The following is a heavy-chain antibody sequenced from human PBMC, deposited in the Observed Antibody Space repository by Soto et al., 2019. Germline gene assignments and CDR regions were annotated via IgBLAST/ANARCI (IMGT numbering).Heavy chain of an antibody. J-gene: IGHJ4*02. D-gene: IGHD3-10*01. CDR2: INAATGDT. CDR1: GYTFTSYP. CDR3: ARKDYYGAGIYYFDH. V-gene: IGHV1-3*01. Sequence: QVQLVQSGADLREPGASVKVSCKASGYTFTSYPVHWVRQAPGQRLQWMGWINAATGDTGYSQKFQGRVTFTRDTSASTLYMELSSLTAEDTAVYYFARKDYYGAGIYYFDHWGQGTLVTVSS.